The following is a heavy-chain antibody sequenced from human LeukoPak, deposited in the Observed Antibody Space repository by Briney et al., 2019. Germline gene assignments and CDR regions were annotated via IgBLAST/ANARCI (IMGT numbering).Heavy chain of an antibody. CDR2: IYTSGNT. J-gene: IGHJ4*02. CDR1: GASISSYY. CDR3: ARERGSRYFDSGYYFDY. D-gene: IGHD3-9*01. Sequence: SETLSLTCSVSGASISSYYWSWIRQPAGKGLEWIGRIYTSGNTNYNPSLKSRVTISVDTSKNQFSLKLSSVTAADTAVYYCARERGSRYFDSGYYFDYWGQGTLVTVSS. V-gene: IGHV4-4*07.